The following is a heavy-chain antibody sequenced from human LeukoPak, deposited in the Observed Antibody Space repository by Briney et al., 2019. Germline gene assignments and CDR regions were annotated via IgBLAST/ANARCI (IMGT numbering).Heavy chain of an antibody. CDR1: VFTFSGYW. J-gene: IGHJ4*02. CDR2: INSDGRST. D-gene: IGHD3-22*01. V-gene: IGHV3-74*01. CDR3: ASAYSSGYYSFDY. Sequence: GGSLRLSCAAPVFTFSGYWMHWVRQAPGKGLVWVSRINSDGRSTSYADSVKGRFTISRDNAKNTLDLQMNSLRAEDMAVYYCASAYSSGYYSFDYWGQGTLVTVSS.